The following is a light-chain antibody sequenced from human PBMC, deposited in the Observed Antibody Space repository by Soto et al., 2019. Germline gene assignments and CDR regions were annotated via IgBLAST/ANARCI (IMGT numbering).Light chain of an antibody. Sequence: EIVLTQSPGTLSLSPGERATLSCRASQRLSSNYLAWFQQKPGQAPRLXSYGASSRATGIPDRFSGSGSGTDFTLTISRLEPEDFEVYYCQQYGNSPLTFGGGTKVDIK. CDR3: QQYGNSPLT. CDR2: GAS. CDR1: QRLSSNY. J-gene: IGKJ4*01. V-gene: IGKV3-20*01.